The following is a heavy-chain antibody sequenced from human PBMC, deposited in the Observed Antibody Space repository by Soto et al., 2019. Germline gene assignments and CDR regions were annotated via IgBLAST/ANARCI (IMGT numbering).Heavy chain of an antibody. D-gene: IGHD2-21*02. Sequence: GGSLRLSCAASGFTFSSYAMSWVRQTPGMGLEWVSAIGGSGGTTYYADSVKGRFTISRDNSKNTLYLQMNSLRAEDTAVYYYAKNCGGDCYTNFDFWGQGTLVTVSS. V-gene: IGHV3-23*01. CDR3: AKNCGGDCYTNFDF. CDR2: IGGSGGTT. J-gene: IGHJ4*02. CDR1: GFTFSSYA.